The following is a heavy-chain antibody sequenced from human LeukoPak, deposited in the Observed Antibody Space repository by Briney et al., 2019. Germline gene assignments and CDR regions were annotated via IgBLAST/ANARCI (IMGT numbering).Heavy chain of an antibody. V-gene: IGHV3-23*01. D-gene: IGHD3-22*01. CDR3: ATPLDYYDTSGYHQGGD. Sequence: GGSLRLSCAASGFTFSSYTMSWVRQAPGKGLEWVSTITTSDGNTYYADSVKGRFTVSRDNAKNSLYLQMNSLRAEDTAVYYCATPLDYYDTSGYHQGGDWGQGTLVTVSS. CDR1: GFTFSSYT. J-gene: IGHJ4*02. CDR2: ITTSDGNT.